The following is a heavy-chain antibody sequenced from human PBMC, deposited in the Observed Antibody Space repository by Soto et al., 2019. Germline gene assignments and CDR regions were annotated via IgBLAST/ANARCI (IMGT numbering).Heavy chain of an antibody. V-gene: IGHV1-69*02. D-gene: IGHD4-17*01. Sequence: QVQLVQSGAEVKKPGSSVKVSCKASGGTFSSYTISWVRQAPGQGLEWMGRIIPILGIAKYAQKFQGRVTITADKSTSTAYMELSSLRSEDTAVYYCARSGDYGDPLDYWGQGTLVTVSS. J-gene: IGHJ4*02. CDR3: ARSGDYGDPLDY. CDR2: IIPILGIA. CDR1: GGTFSSYT.